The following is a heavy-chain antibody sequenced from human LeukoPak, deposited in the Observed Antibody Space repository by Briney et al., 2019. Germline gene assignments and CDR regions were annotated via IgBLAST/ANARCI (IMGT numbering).Heavy chain of an antibody. D-gene: IGHD3-10*01. J-gene: IGHJ4*02. V-gene: IGHV3-74*01. CDR1: GFAFSSYW. CDR3: ARETYFKPDY. Sequence: GGSLRLSCAASGFAFSSYWIHWVRQAPGKGLVWVSRINSGGSDSIYADSVKGRFTISRDNAKNSLYLQMNSLRAEDTAVYCCARETYFKPDYWGQGTLVTVSS. CDR2: INSGGSDS.